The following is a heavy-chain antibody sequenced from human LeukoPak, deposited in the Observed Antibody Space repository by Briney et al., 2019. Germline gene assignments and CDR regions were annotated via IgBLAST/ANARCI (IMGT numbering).Heavy chain of an antibody. V-gene: IGHV3-74*01. CDR1: GFTFSNYW. CDR3: VRDLILVWTPGDDFDH. CDR2: INERATII. Sequence: GGSLRLSCAASGFTFSNYWMHWVRQAPGKGLEWVSRINERATIISYADSVKGRFTISRENARNTLYLQMNSLTAEDTAVYYCVRDLILVWTPGDDFDHWGQGTLVTISS. D-gene: IGHD3-16*01. J-gene: IGHJ4*02.